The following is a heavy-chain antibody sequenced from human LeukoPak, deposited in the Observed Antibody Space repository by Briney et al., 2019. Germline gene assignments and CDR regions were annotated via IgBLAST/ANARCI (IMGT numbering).Heavy chain of an antibody. CDR1: GFTFSSYW. D-gene: IGHD3-22*01. CDR3: ASSLRYYYDSSGYYYIDYFDY. J-gene: IGHJ4*02. CDR2: ISSSGSTI. V-gene: IGHV3-48*04. Sequence: TGGSLRLSCAASGFTFSSYWMSWVRQAPGKGLEWVSYISSSGSTIYYADSVKGRFTISRDNAKNSLYLQMNSLRAEDTAVYYCASSLRYYYDSSGYYYIDYFDYWGQGTLVTVSS.